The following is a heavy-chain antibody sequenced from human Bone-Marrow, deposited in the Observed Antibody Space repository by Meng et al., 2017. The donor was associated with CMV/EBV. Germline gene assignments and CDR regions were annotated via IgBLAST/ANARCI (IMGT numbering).Heavy chain of an antibody. Sequence: GESLKISCKGSGYSFTSYWIGWVRQMPGKGLEWMGVIYPGDSDTRYSPSFQGQVTISADKSISTAYLQWSSLKASDTAMYYCARHPRGGPRVVWFRVGFDYWGQGTLVTVSS. CDR1: GYSFTSYW. V-gene: IGHV5-51*01. J-gene: IGHJ4*02. CDR2: IYPGDSDT. CDR3: ARHPRGGPRVVWFRVGFDY. D-gene: IGHD3-10*01.